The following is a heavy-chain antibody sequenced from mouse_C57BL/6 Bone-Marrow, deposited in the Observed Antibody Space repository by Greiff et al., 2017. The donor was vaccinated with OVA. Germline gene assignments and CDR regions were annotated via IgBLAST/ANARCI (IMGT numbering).Heavy chain of an antibody. Sequence: EVQLQESGGGLVKPGGSLKLSCAASGFTFSDYGMHWVRQAPEKGLEWVAYISSGSSTIYYADTVKGRFTISRDNAKNTLFLQMTSLRSEDTAMYYCARGTTPGYFDVWGTGTTVTVSS. CDR2: ISSGSSTI. J-gene: IGHJ1*03. V-gene: IGHV5-17*01. D-gene: IGHD2-13*01. CDR1: GFTFSDYG. CDR3: ARGTTPGYFDV.